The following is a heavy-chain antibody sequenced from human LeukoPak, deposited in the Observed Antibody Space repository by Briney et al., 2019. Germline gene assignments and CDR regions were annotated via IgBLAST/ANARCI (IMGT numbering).Heavy chain of an antibody. CDR2: VDPRDGET. J-gene: IGHJ6*02. CDR1: GYTFTRYD. D-gene: IGHD4-17*01. V-gene: IGHV1-24*01. CDR3: ATFIPRPNEYGDYLYYYYGMDV. Sequence: ASVKVSCKASGYTFTRYDINWVRQAPGKGLEWMGGVDPRDGETFYAQKFQGRVTMTEDTSTDTAYMELSSLRSEDTAIYYCATFIPRPNEYGDYLYYYYGMDVWGQGTTVTVSS.